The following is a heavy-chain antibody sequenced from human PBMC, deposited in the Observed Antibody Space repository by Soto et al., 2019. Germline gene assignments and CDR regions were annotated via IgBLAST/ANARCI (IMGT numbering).Heavy chain of an antibody. J-gene: IGHJ4*02. CDR1: GGSISSYY. CDR3: ARGQLRQWLTDY. V-gene: IGHV4-59*01. D-gene: IGHD6-19*01. CDR2: IYYSGST. Sequence: QVQLQESGPGLVKPSETLSLSCAVSGGSISSYYWSWIRQPPGKGLEWIGYIYYSGSTNYNPSLKSRVTISVDTSKNQFSLKLSSVTAVDTAVYYCARGQLRQWLTDYWGQGTLVIVSS.